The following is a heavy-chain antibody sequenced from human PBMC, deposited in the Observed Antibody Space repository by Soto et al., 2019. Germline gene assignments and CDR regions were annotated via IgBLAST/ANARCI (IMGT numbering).Heavy chain of an antibody. D-gene: IGHD6-13*01. V-gene: IGHV1-2*02. J-gene: IGHJ4*02. Sequence: ASVKVSCKASGYTFTGYYMHCVRQAPGQGLEWMGWINPNSGGTNYAQKFQGRVTMTRDTSISTAYMELSRLRSDDTAVYYCAREHGSSWYYYFDYWGQGTLVTVSS. CDR1: GYTFTGYY. CDR2: INPNSGGT. CDR3: AREHGSSWYYYFDY.